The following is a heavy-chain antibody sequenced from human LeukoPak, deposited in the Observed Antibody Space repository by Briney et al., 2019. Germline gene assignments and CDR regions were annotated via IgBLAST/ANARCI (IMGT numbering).Heavy chain of an antibody. D-gene: IGHD2-2*01. CDR2: IYSGGST. CDR3: AKDQVVPAARLLDY. V-gene: IGHV3-53*05. J-gene: IGHJ4*02. Sequence: GGSLRLSCAASGFTVSSNYMSWVRQAPGKGLEWVSVIYSGGSTHYADSVKGRFTISRDNSKNTLYLQMNSLRAEDTAVYYCAKDQVVPAARLLDYWGQGTLVTVSS. CDR1: GFTVSSNY.